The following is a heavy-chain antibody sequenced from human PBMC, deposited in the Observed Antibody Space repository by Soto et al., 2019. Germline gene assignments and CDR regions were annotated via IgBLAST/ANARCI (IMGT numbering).Heavy chain of an antibody. CDR1: GGSISSGGYY. CDR3: ARGSTTDYYGSGRYYSFADY. J-gene: IGHJ4*02. D-gene: IGHD3-10*01. V-gene: IGHV4-31*03. CDR2: IYYSGST. Sequence: QVQLQESGPGLVKPSQTLSLTCTVSGGSISSGGYYWSWIRQHPGKGLEWIGYIYYSGSTYYNPSLKSRVTISVDTSKHQFSLKLSSVTAADTAVYYCARGSTTDYYGSGRYYSFADYWVQGTLVTVSS.